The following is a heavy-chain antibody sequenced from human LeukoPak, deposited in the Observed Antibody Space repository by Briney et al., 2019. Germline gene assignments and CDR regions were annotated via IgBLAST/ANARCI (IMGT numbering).Heavy chain of an antibody. J-gene: IGHJ6*02. CDR1: GFTFSNAW. CDR2: IKSKTDGGTT. CDR3: ARSLGVPAATYYYYGMDV. V-gene: IGHV3-15*07. D-gene: IGHD2-2*01. Sequence: PGGSLRLSCAASGFTFSNAWMNWVRQAPGKGLEWVGRIKSKTDGGTTDYAAPVKGRFTISRDDSKNTLYLQMNSLKTEDTAVYYCARSLGVPAATYYYYGMDVWGQGTTVTVSS.